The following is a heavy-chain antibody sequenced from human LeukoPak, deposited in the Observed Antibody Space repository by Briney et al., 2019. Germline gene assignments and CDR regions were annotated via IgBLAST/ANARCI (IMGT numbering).Heavy chain of an antibody. D-gene: IGHD4-17*01. CDR3: ARRRTTVTSYNWFDP. CDR2: INHSGST. V-gene: IGHV4-34*01. Sequence: SETLSLTCAVYGGSFSVYYWSWIRQPPGKGLEWIGEINHSGSTNYNPSLKSRVTISVDTSKNQFSLKLSSVTAADTAVYYCARRRTTVTSYNWFDPWGQGTLVTVSS. CDR1: GGSFSVYY. J-gene: IGHJ5*02.